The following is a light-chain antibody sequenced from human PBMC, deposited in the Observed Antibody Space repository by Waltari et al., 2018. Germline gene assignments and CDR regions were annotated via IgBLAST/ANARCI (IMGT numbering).Light chain of an antibody. CDR2: WAS. CDR3: QQHYSSPYT. V-gene: IGKV4-1*01. J-gene: IGKJ2*01. CDR1: QNILYSANRNNY. Sequence: DIVMTQSPDSLAVSPGERATNKCKSSQNILYSANRNNYLAWYQQKPGQPPKLLIYWASSRETGVPDRFSGSGSGTDFTLTISSLQAEDVAVYYCQQHYSSPYTFGQGTKLEI.